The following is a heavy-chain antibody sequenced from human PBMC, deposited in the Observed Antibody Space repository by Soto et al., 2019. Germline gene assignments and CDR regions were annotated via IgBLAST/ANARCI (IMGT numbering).Heavy chain of an antibody. CDR3: AIEAAGFGH. Sequence: EVQLVESVGGLVQPGGSMRLSCAASGFSFSVSSMHWVRQASGKGLEWLGRIRSKASNYATTYSESVRGRFIISRDDSQDTMFLQMNSLRTVDTAMYYCAIEAAGFGHWGQGTLVTVSS. J-gene: IGHJ4*02. V-gene: IGHV3-73*01. CDR2: IRSKASNYAT. CDR1: GFSFSVSS. D-gene: IGHD6-13*01.